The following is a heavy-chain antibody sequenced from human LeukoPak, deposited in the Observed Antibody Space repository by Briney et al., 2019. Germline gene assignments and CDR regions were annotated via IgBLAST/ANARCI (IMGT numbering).Heavy chain of an antibody. J-gene: IGHJ4*02. V-gene: IGHV3-13*01. CDR3: ARARGDYYDSSGYFDY. Sequence: GGSLRLSCAASGFTFSSYDMHWVRQATGKGLEWVSAIGTAGDTNYPGSVKGRFTISRENAKNSLYLQMNSLRAGDTAVYYCARARGDYYDSSGYFDYWGQGTLVTVSS. D-gene: IGHD3-22*01. CDR2: IGTAGDT. CDR1: GFTFSSYD.